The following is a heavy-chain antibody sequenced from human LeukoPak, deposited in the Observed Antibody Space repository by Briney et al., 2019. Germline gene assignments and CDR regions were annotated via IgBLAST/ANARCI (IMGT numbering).Heavy chain of an antibody. CDR3: ARAREGNSYGSLLLDY. CDR2: INPNSGGT. V-gene: IGHV1-2*04. D-gene: IGHD5-18*01. J-gene: IGHJ4*02. CDR1: GYTFTGYY. Sequence: ASVKVSCKASGYTFTGYYMHWVRQAPGQGLEWMGWINPNSGGTNYAQKFQGWVTMTRDTSISTAYMELSRLRSDDTAVYYCARAREGNSYGSLLLDYWGQGTLVTVSS.